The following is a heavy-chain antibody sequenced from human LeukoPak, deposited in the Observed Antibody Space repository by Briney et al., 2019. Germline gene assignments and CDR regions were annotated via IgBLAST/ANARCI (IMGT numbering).Heavy chain of an antibody. V-gene: IGHV4-59*01. CDR2: IYYSGST. CDR3: ARKNGFDI. D-gene: IGHD2-8*01. Sequence: PSETLSLTCTVSGGSITSDHWNWIRQPPGKGLEWIGCIYYSGSTYYNPSLKSRVTISVDMSKNQFSLRLTSVTAADTAVYYCARKNGFDIWGQGTLVTVSS. CDR1: GGSITSDH. J-gene: IGHJ3*02.